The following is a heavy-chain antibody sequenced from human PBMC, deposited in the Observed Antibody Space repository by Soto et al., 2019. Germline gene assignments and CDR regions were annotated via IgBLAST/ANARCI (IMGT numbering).Heavy chain of an antibody. D-gene: IGHD3-22*01. J-gene: IGHJ3*02. CDR2: IWYDGSNK. V-gene: IGHV3-33*01. CDR3: ARSGEGYYDSSGYPKAFDI. Sequence: GGSLRLSCAASGFTFSSYGMHWVRQAPGKGLEWVAVIWYDGSNKYYADSVKGRFTISRDNSKNTLYLQRNSLRAEDTAVYYCARSGEGYYDSSGYPKAFDIWGQGTMVTVSS. CDR1: GFTFSSYG.